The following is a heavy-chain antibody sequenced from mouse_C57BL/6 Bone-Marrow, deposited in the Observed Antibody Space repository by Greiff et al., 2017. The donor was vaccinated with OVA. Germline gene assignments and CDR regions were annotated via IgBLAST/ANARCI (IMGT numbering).Heavy chain of an antibody. CDR2: IWWDDDK. D-gene: IGHD3-2*02. Sequence: QVTLKESGPGILQPSQTLSLTCSFSGFSLSTFGMGVGWIRQPSGKGLEWLAHIWWDDDKYYNPALKSRLTISKDTSKNQVFLKIANVDTADTATYYCARPHPSRQLRLVAWFAYWGQGTLVTVSA. CDR3: ARPHPSRQLRLVAWFAY. J-gene: IGHJ3*01. V-gene: IGHV8-8*01. CDR1: GFSLSTFGMG.